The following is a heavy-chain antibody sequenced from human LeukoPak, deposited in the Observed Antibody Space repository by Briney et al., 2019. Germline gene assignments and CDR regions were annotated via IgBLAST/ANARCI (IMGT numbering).Heavy chain of an antibody. D-gene: IGHD6-25*01. J-gene: IGHJ6*03. CDR1: GGSISSYY. V-gene: IGHV4-59*01. CDR2: IYYSGST. CDR3: ARVHERAYYYYYMDV. Sequence: PSETLSLTCTVSGGSISSYYWSWIRQPPGKGLEWIGYIYYSGSTNYNPSLKSRVTISVDTSKNQFSLKLSSVTAADTAVYYCARVHERAYYYYYMDVWGKGTTVTISS.